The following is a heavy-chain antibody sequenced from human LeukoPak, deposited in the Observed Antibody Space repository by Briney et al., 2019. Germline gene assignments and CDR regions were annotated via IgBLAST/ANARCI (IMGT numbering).Heavy chain of an antibody. D-gene: IGHD3-22*01. J-gene: IGHJ4*02. CDR3: ARGAGDDTSGSRMKGAFDY. CDR1: GFNISNKY. CDR2: IYSGGTT. V-gene: IGHV3-53*04. Sequence: QPGGSLRLSCAASGFNISNKYMSWVRQAPGKGLERVSDIYSGGTTYYADSVKGRFTISRHIPRNTLYLQMNSLRAEDTAVYYCARGAGDDTSGSRMKGAFDYWGQGTLVTVSS.